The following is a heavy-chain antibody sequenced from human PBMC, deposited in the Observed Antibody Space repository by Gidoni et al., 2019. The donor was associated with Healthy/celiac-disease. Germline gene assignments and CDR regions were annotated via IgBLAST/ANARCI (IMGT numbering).Heavy chain of an antibody. CDR3: AKDYYDFWSGYYYGAFDI. J-gene: IGHJ3*02. V-gene: IGHV3-23*01. CDR1: GFTFSSYA. D-gene: IGHD3-3*01. Sequence: EVQLLESGGGLVQPGGSLRLSCAASGFTFSSYAMSWVRQAPGKGLGWVSAISGSGGSTYYADSVKGRFTISRDNSKNTLYLQMNSLRAEDTAVYYCAKDYYDFWSGYYYGAFDIWGQGTMVTVSS. CDR2: ISGSGGST.